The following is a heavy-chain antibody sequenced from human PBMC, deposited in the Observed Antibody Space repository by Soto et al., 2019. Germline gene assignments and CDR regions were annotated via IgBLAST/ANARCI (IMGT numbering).Heavy chain of an antibody. CDR1: GYSFTSYW. J-gene: IGHJ6*02. V-gene: IGHV5-10-1*01. D-gene: IGHD6-6*01. Sequence: GESLKISCKGSGYSFTSYWISWVRQMPGKGLEWMGRIDPSDSYTNYSPSFQGHVTISADKSISTAYLRWSSLKASDTAMYYCARRGGAARGSYYYYGMDVWGQGTTVTVSS. CDR2: IDPSDSYT. CDR3: ARRGGAARGSYYYYGMDV.